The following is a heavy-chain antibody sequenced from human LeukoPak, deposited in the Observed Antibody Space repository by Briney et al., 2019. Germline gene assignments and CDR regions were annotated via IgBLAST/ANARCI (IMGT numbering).Heavy chain of an antibody. Sequence: PSQTLSLTCTVSGGSISSGSYYWSWIRPPAGKGLEWIGRIYTSGSTNYNPSLKSRVTISVDTSKNQFSLRLSSVTAADTAVYYCARDQVVVVPAARHYYYYMDVWGKGTTVTVSS. V-gene: IGHV4-61*02. J-gene: IGHJ6*03. D-gene: IGHD2-2*01. CDR2: IYTSGST. CDR1: GGSISSGSYY. CDR3: ARDQVVVVPAARHYYYYMDV.